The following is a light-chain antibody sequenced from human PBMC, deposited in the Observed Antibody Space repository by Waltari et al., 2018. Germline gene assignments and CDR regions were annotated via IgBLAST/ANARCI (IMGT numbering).Light chain of an antibody. CDR2: GKN. V-gene: IGLV3-19*01. J-gene: IGLJ2*01. CDR1: SLRSYY. CDR3: NSRDSSGNHQV. Sequence: SSELTQDPAVSVALGQTVRITCQGDSLRSYYASWYQQKPGQAPVLVIYGKNNRPSGIPDRFSGSRSCNTASLTITGAQAEDEADYYCNSRDSSGNHQVFGGGTKLTVL.